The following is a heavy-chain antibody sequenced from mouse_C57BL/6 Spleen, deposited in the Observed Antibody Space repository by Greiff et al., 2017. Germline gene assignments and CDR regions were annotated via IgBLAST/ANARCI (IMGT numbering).Heavy chain of an antibody. CDR3: ARGGYGSRAPSWYFDV. CDR2: IDPSDSYT. V-gene: IGHV1-69*01. D-gene: IGHD1-1*01. J-gene: IGHJ1*03. Sequence: VQLQQPGAELVMPGASVKLSCKASGYTFTSYWMHWVKQRPGQGLEWIGEIDPSDSYTNYNQKFKGKSTLTVDKSSSTAYMQLSSLTSEDSAVYYCARGGYGSRAPSWYFDVWGTGTTVTVSS. CDR1: GYTFTSYW.